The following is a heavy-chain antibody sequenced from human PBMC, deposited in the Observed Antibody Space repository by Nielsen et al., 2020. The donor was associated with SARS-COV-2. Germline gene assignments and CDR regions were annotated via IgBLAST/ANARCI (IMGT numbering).Heavy chain of an antibody. CDR3: ARVCIAAAGTFCY. Sequence: ASVKVSCKASGYTFTSYYMHWVRQAPGQRLEWMGWINAGNGNTKYSQKFQGRVTITRDTSASTAYMELSSLRSEDTAVYYCARVCIAAAGTFCYWGQGTLVTVSS. CDR1: GYTFTSYY. CDR2: INAGNGNT. V-gene: IGHV1-3*01. D-gene: IGHD6-13*01. J-gene: IGHJ4*02.